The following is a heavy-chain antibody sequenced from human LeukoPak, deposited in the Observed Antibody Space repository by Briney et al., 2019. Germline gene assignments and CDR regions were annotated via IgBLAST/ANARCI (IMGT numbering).Heavy chain of an antibody. CDR2: INPDSGDT. CDR3: TRVLLGGSGTFDP. V-gene: IGHV1-2*02. J-gene: IGHJ5*02. CDR1: GYSFTGYY. Sequence: PLASVKVSCKASGYSFTGYYLHWVRQAPGQGLEWMGWINPDSGDTNYLQQFQGRVTMTRDTSITTAYMELSRLRSDDTAVYYCTRVLLGGSGTFDPWGQGTLVTVSS. D-gene: IGHD3-10*01.